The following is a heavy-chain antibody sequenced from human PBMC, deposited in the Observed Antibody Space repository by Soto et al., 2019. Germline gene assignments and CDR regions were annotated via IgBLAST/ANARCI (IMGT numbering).Heavy chain of an antibody. CDR1: GGSISSGGYS. V-gene: IGHV4-30-2*01. CDR3: ARGLIAAAGTTTGGWFHP. D-gene: IGHD6-13*01. CDR2: IYHSGST. J-gene: IGHJ5*02. Sequence: SETLSLTCAVSGGSISSGGYSWSWIRQPPGKGLEWIGYIYHSGSTYYNPSLKSRVTISVDRSKNQFSLKLSSVTAADTAVYYCARGLIAAAGTTTGGWFHPWGQGTLVTVSS.